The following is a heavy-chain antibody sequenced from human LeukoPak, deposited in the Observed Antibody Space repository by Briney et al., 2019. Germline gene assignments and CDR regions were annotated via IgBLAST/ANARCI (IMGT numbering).Heavy chain of an antibody. D-gene: IGHD3-22*01. J-gene: IGHJ4*02. CDR1: GLTFSDYY. CDR3: ARDLLSYYDSSGYYDY. CDR2: ISSSGSTI. Sequence: GGSLRLSCAASGLTFSDYYMSWIRQAPGKGLEWVSYISSSGSTIYYADSVKGRFTISRDNAKNSLYLQMNSLRAEDTAVYYCARDLLSYYDSSGYYDYWGQGTLVTVSS. V-gene: IGHV3-11*01.